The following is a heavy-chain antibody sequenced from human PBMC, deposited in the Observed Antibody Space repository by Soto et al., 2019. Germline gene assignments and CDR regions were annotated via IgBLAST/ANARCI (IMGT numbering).Heavy chain of an antibody. J-gene: IGHJ5*02. V-gene: IGHV6-1*01. D-gene: IGHD6-13*01. Sequence: PSQTLSLTRAISGDSVSSNSAAWNWIRQSPSRGLECLGRTYYRSKWYNDYAVSMKSRITINTDTSKNQFSIQLNSVTPEDTAVYYCARESRPPGPPWFDPWGKGALVPVPQ. CDR1: GDSVSSNSAA. CDR3: ARESRPPGPPWFDP. CDR2: TYYRSKWYN.